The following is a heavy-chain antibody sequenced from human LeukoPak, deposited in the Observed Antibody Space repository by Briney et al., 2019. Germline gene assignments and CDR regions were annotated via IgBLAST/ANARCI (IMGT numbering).Heavy chain of an antibody. CDR1: GFTFSSYG. Sequence: GGSLRLSCAASGFTFSSYGMHWVRQAPGKGLEWVAVIWYDGSKKYYADSVKGRFTISSDNSKNTLYLQMNSLRAEDTAVYYCARANSSGWLYYFDYWGQGTLVTVSS. CDR3: ARANSSGWLYYFDY. D-gene: IGHD6-19*01. J-gene: IGHJ4*02. CDR2: IWYDGSKK. V-gene: IGHV3-33*01.